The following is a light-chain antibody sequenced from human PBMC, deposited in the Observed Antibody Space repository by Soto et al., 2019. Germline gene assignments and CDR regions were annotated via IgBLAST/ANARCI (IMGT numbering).Light chain of an antibody. J-gene: IGKJ3*01. V-gene: IGKV3-11*01. CDR1: QSVRSY. Sequence: VMTISPAAVSVTQGEKATLAYWPRQSVRSYLAWYQQKPGQAPRLLIYDASNRATDILARFSGSGSGKDSTLTISSFKPKEFETIDVRHEHDCRSTFATGTDVN. CDR3: RHEHDCRST. CDR2: DAS.